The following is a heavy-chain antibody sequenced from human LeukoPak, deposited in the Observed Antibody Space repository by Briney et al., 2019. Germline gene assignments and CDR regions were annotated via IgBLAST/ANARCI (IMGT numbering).Heavy chain of an antibody. CDR1: GFTVSSNY. J-gene: IGHJ4*02. D-gene: IGHD6-13*01. CDR2: IYTSGST. CDR3: ARDAGYSSLQR. V-gene: IGHV4-4*07. Sequence: GSLRLSCAASGFTVSSNYMSWIRQPAGKGLEWIGRIYTSGSTNYNPSLKSRVTMSVDTSKNQFSLKLSSVTAADTAVYYCARDAGYSSLQRWGQGTLVTVSS.